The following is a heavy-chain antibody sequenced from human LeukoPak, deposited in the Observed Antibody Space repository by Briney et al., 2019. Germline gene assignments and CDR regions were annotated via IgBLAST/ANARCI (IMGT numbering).Heavy chain of an antibody. CDR1: GFTFSSYA. D-gene: IGHD5-18*01. J-gene: IGHJ2*01. Sequence: PGGSLRCSCAASGFTFSSYAMSWVRQAPGKGLEWVSTISSRGGTTYYADSVKGQFTISRDNSRNTLYLQMNSLRAEDTAVYYCAKDLTAMITWWYFDLWGRGTLVTVSS. V-gene: IGHV3-23*01. CDR2: ISSRGGTT. CDR3: AKDLTAMITWWYFDL.